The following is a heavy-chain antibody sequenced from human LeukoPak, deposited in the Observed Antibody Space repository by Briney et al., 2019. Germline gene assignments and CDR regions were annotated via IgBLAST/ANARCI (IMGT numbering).Heavy chain of an antibody. CDR3: ATLNTMADAFDI. D-gene: IGHD3-10*01. Sequence: ASVKVSCKVSGYTLTELSMHWVRQAPGKGLEWMGGFDPEDGETIYAQKLQGRVTMTEDTSTDTAYMELSSLRSEDTAVYYCATLNTMADAFDIWGQGTMVTVSS. CDR2: FDPEDGET. J-gene: IGHJ3*02. V-gene: IGHV1-24*01. CDR1: GYTLTELS.